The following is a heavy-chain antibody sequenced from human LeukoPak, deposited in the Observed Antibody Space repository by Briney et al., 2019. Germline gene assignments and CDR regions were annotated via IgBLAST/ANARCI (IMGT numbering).Heavy chain of an antibody. CDR3: ARGIKGRLWFGEARNPNWFDP. CDR2: INYSGST. CDR1: GVSFSGYY. D-gene: IGHD3-10*01. J-gene: IGHJ5*02. Sequence: PSETLSLTCAVYGVSFSGYYWSWIRQPPGKGLEWIGEINYSGSTNYNPSRKSRVTISVDTSKNQFSLKLSSVTAADTAVYYCARGIKGRLWFGEARNPNWFDPWGQGTLVTVSS. V-gene: IGHV4-34*01.